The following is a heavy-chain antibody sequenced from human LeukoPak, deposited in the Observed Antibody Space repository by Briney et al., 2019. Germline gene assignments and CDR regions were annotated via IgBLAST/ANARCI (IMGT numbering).Heavy chain of an antibody. CDR3: AKDGLYYYDSSGYYYGDY. D-gene: IGHD3-22*01. V-gene: IGHV3-30*18. J-gene: IGHJ4*02. Sequence: GGSLRLSCAASGFTFSSYGMHWVRQAPGKGLEWVAVISYDGSNKYYADSVKGRLTISRDNSKNTLYLQMNSLRAEDTAVYYCAKDGLYYYDSSGYYYGDYWGQGTLVTVSS. CDR1: GFTFSSYG. CDR2: ISYDGSNK.